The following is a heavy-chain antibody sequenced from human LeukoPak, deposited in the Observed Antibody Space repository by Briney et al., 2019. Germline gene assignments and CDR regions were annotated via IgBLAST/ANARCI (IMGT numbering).Heavy chain of an antibody. CDR3: ARDQDDFWSGYYGWFDP. D-gene: IGHD3-3*01. J-gene: IGHJ5*02. CDR2: IYTSGST. CDR1: GGSISSDF. Sequence: SETLSLTCTVSGGSISSDFWNWIRQPAGKGLEWIGRIYTSGSTNYNPSLKSRVTISVDTSKNQFSLKLSSVTAADTAVYYCARDQDDFWSGYYGWFDPWGRGTLVTVSS. V-gene: IGHV4-4*07.